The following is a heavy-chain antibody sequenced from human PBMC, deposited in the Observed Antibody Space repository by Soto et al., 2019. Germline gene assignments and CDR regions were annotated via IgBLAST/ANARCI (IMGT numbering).Heavy chain of an antibody. V-gene: IGHV3-30*18. Sequence: GGSLRLSCAASGFTFSSYGMHWVRQAPGKGLEWVAVISYDGSNKYYADSVKGRFTISRDNSKNTLYLQMNSLRAEDTAVCYCAKALKAMVGPFDYWGQGTLVTVSS. CDR1: GFTFSSYG. CDR3: AKALKAMVGPFDY. J-gene: IGHJ4*02. CDR2: ISYDGSNK. D-gene: IGHD5-18*01.